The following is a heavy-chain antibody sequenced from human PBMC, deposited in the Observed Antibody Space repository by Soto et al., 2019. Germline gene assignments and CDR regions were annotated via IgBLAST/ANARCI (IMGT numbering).Heavy chain of an antibody. CDR3: AREIAARL. D-gene: IGHD6-6*01. CDR2: IKQDGSEE. CDR1: GFTFSSYW. J-gene: IGHJ6*04. V-gene: IGHV3-7*01. Sequence: GGSLRLSCAASGFTFSSYWMNWFRQAPGKGLEWVANIKQDGSEENYVDSVKGRFTISRDNAKNALYLQMNSLRVEDTAVYYCAREIAARLWGKGTTVTVSS.